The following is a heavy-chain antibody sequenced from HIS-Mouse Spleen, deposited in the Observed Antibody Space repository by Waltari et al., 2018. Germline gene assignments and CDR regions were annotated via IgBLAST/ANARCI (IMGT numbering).Heavy chain of an antibody. V-gene: IGHV4-39*07. J-gene: IGHJ2*01. CDR2: IYYSGST. D-gene: IGHD6-13*01. Sequence: QLQLQESGPGLVKPSETLSLTCTVSGASIRSSSYYWGWIRQPQGKGLEWIGSIYYSGSTYYNPSLKSRVTISVDTSKNQFSLKLSSVTAADTAVYYCAREIPYSSSWYDWYFDLWGRGTLVTVSS. CDR3: AREIPYSSSWYDWYFDL. CDR1: GASIRSSSYY.